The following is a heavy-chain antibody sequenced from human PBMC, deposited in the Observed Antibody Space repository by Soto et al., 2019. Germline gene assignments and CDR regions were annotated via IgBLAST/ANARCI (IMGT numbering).Heavy chain of an antibody. J-gene: IGHJ4*02. CDR2: IYHSGTT. CDR3: AGGFGSGHYDY. V-gene: IGHV4-31*03. D-gene: IGHD3-10*01. Sequence: PSETLSLTCTVSGGSINSGAYYWSWIRQHPGKGLEWVGEIYHSGTTNYNPSLKSRVTISVDKSKNQFSLKLTSVTAADTAVYYCAGGFGSGHYDYWGQGTLVTVSS. CDR1: GGSINSGAYY.